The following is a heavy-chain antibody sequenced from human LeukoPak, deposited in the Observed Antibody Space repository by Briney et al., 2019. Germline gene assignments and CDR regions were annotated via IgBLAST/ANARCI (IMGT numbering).Heavy chain of an antibody. Sequence: GGSLRLSCAASRFTFSSYGMHWVRQAPGKGLEWVAVISYDGSNKYYADSVKGRFTISRDNTKNTLYLQMNSLRGEDTAVYYCAKAGYSYGSRPWYYFDYWGQGTLVTV. CDR1: RFTFSSYG. CDR2: ISYDGSNK. CDR3: AKAGYSYGSRPWYYFDY. J-gene: IGHJ4*02. V-gene: IGHV3-30*18. D-gene: IGHD5-18*01.